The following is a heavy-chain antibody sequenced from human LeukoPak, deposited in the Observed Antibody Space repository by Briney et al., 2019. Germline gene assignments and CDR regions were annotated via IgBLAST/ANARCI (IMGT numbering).Heavy chain of an antibody. CDR2: ISSSSSTI. D-gene: IGHD3-10*01. CDR3: ARGNPLWFGEFSSY. V-gene: IGHV3-48*01. Sequence: GSLRPSRAASGFNFRSYSLKLVRQGPGKGLEWVSYISSSSSTIYYADSVKGRFTISRDNAKNSLYLQMNSLRAEDTAVYYCARGNPLWFGEFSSYWGQGTLVTVSS. CDR1: GFNFRSYS. J-gene: IGHJ4*02.